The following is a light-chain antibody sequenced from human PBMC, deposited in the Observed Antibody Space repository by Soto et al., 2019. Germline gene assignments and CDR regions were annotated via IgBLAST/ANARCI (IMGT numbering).Light chain of an antibody. CDR3: SSYTSSSTLV. Sequence: QSALTQPASVSGSPGQSITISCSGTNNDIGNYDLVSWYQYHPDKAPKLIIYAGSKRPSGVSTRFSGSKSGNTASLTISGLQAEDEADYYCSSYTSSSTLVFGGGTKLTVL. CDR1: NNDIGNYDL. V-gene: IGLV2-14*02. CDR2: AGS. J-gene: IGLJ2*01.